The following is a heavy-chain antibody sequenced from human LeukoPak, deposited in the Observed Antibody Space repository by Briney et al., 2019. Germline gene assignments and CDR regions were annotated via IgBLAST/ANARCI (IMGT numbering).Heavy chain of an antibody. D-gene: IGHD3-16*01. V-gene: IGHV4-30-4*01. Sequence: SQTLSLTCSVSGGSISSGDYYWSWIRQPPGKGLEWIGYIYYSGSTYYNPSLKSRVTISVDTSKNQFSLKLSSVTAADTAVYYCAREVGVGDSYDYVWGSFLLTDVWGQGTTVTVSS. CDR2: IYYSGST. CDR1: GGSISSGDYY. J-gene: IGHJ6*02. CDR3: AREVGVGDSYDYVWGSFLLTDV.